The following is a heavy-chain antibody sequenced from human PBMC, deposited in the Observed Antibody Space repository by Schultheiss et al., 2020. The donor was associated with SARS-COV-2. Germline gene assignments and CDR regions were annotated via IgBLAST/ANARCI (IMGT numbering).Heavy chain of an antibody. V-gene: IGHV3-48*04. CDR2: ISSSSSTI. D-gene: IGHD5-12*01. Sequence: GGSLRLSCAASGFTFSSYSMNWVRQAPGKGLEWVSYISSSSSTIYYADSVKGRFTISRDNAKNSLYLQMNSLRAEDTAVYYCTVADIVATIRSDYWGQGTLVTVSS. CDR1: GFTFSSYS. J-gene: IGHJ4*02. CDR3: TVADIVATIRSDY.